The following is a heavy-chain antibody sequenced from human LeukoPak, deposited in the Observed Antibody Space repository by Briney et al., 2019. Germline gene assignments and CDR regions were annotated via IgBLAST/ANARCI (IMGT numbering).Heavy chain of an antibody. D-gene: IGHD6-19*01. V-gene: IGHV3-48*01. J-gene: IGHJ4*02. CDR1: GFTFSSYS. CDR2: ISSSSSTI. CDR3: ARGGRIAVAA. Sequence: TGGSLRLSCAASGFTFSSYSMNWVRQAPGKGLEWVSYISSSSSTIYYADSVKGRFTISRDNAKNSLYLQMNSLRAEDTAVYYCARGGRIAVAAWRQGTLVTVSS.